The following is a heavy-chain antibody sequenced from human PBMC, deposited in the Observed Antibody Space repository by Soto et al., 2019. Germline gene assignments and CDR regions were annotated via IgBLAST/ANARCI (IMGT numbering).Heavy chain of an antibody. J-gene: IGHJ5*02. CDR1: GFTFSTYG. D-gene: IGHD3-22*01. CDR2: ISDSGHYI. V-gene: IGHV3-21*01. CDR3: ARSGLALPYSASHWFDP. Sequence: EVQLVESGGGLVKPGGSLRLSCAASGFTFSTYGMNWVRQAPGKGLEWLSSISDSGHYIYYADSVKGRFTISRDNAKNSLFLQMNSLRGEDTAVYYCARSGLALPYSASHWFDPWGHGTLVTFSS.